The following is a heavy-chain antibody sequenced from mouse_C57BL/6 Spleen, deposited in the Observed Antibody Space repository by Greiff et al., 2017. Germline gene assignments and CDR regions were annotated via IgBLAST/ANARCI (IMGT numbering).Heavy chain of an antibody. CDR1: GYSFTGYY. Sequence: EVQLQQSGPELVKPGASVKISCKASGYSFTGYYMNWVKQSPEKSLEWIGEINPSTGGTTYNQKFNAKATLTVDKSSSTAYMQLKSLTSEDSAVYYCARDYGNSSWFAYWGQGTLVTVSA. CDR2: INPSTGGT. V-gene: IGHV1-42*01. D-gene: IGHD2-1*01. J-gene: IGHJ3*01. CDR3: ARDYGNSSWFAY.